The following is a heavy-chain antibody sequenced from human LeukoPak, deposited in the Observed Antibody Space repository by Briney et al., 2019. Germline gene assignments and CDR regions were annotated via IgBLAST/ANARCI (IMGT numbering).Heavy chain of an antibody. Sequence: SGGSLRLSCAASGFTFSSYGMHWVRQAPGKGLEWVAVISYDGSNKYYADSVKGRFTISRDNSKNTQYLQMNSLRAEDTAVYYCAKASGSSSYIDYWGQGTLVTVSS. D-gene: IGHD6-13*01. CDR3: AKASGSSSYIDY. V-gene: IGHV3-30*18. CDR2: ISYDGSNK. CDR1: GFTFSSYG. J-gene: IGHJ4*02.